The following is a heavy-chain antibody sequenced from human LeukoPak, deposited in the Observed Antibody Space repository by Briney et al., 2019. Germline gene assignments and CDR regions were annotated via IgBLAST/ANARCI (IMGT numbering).Heavy chain of an antibody. J-gene: IGHJ4*02. D-gene: IGHD6-13*01. V-gene: IGHV4-39*01. Sequence: SETLSLTCTVSGGSISSSSYYWGWIRQSPGKGLEWIGSIYYTGSTYYNPSLKSRVTISVDTSKNQFSLKLSSVTAADTAVYYCARYLRRGSWPLDYWGQGTLVTVSS. CDR1: GGSISSSSYY. CDR2: IYYTGST. CDR3: ARYLRRGSWPLDY.